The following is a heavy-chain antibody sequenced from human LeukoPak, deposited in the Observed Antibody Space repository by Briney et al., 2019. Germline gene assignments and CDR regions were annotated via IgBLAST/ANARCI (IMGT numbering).Heavy chain of an antibody. V-gene: IGHV4-4*07. CDR2: LHTSGST. CDR1: GGSISSYY. Sequence: SETLSLTCTVFGGSISSYYWSWIRQPAGKGLEWIGRLHTSGSTNYNPSLKSRVTMSVDTSKNQFSLKLSSVTAADTAVYYCARGYYYDSSGSVRAFDYWGQGTLVTVSS. J-gene: IGHJ4*02. D-gene: IGHD3-22*01. CDR3: ARGYYYDSSGSVRAFDY.